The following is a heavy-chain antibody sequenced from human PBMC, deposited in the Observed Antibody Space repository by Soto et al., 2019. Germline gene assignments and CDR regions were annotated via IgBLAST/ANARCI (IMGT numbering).Heavy chain of an antibody. CDR3: ARDRTYYYDSSGSDQFDY. J-gene: IGHJ4*02. D-gene: IGHD3-22*01. CDR1: GYSFINYA. CDR2: ISTYNGNT. V-gene: IGHV1-18*01. Sequence: ASVKVSCKASGYSFINYAFSWVRQAPGQGLEWMGWISTYNGNTNYAQKLQGRVTMTTDTSTSTAYMELRSLRSDDTAVYYCARDRTYYYDSSGSDQFDYWGQRTPVTVSS.